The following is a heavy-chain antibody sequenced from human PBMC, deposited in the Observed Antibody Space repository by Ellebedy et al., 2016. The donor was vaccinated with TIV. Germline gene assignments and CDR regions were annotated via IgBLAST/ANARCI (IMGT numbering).Heavy chain of an antibody. CDR3: ARDPGYCSGGSCYEVRLDY. D-gene: IGHD2-15*01. Sequence: MPSETLSLTCTVSGGSISSYYWSWILQPPGKGLEWIGYIYYSGSTNYNPSLKSRVTISVDTSKNQFSLTLSSVTAAATAVYYCARDPGYCSGGSCYEVRLDYWGQGTLVTVSS. CDR2: IYYSGST. V-gene: IGHV4-59*01. CDR1: GGSISSYY. J-gene: IGHJ4*02.